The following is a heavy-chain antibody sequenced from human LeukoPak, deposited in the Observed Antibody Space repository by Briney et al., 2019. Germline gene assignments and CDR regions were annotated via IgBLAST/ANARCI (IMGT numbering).Heavy chain of an antibody. J-gene: IGHJ4*02. D-gene: IGHD6-19*01. CDR1: GFIFNNYA. Sequence: GRSLRLSCAGSGFIFNNYAMHWVRQPPGKGLEWVPGISWNSGTIDYADSVRGRFTISRDNAKNSLYLQMDSLRVEDTAFYYCAKDNRRHYTSGPNPDSLHWGQGALVTVSS. CDR2: ISWNSGTI. V-gene: IGHV3-9*01. CDR3: AKDNRRHYTSGPNPDSLH.